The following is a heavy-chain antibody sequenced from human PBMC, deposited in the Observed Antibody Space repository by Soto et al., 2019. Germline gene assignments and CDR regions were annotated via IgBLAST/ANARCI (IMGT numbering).Heavy chain of an antibody. V-gene: IGHV1-24*01. CDR3: ATDGYSGYDSQPFDY. CDR1: GYTLTELS. CDR2: FDPEDGET. Sequence: ASVKVSCKVSGYTLTELSMHWVRQAPGKGLEWMGGFDPEDGETIYAQKFQGRVTMTEDTSTDTAYMELSSLRSEDTAVYYCATDGYSGYDSQPFDYWGQGTLVTVS. J-gene: IGHJ4*02. D-gene: IGHD5-12*01.